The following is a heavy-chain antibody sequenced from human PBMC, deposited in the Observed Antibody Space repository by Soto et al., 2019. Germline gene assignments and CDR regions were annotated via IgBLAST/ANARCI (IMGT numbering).Heavy chain of an antibody. J-gene: IGHJ4*02. D-gene: IGHD2-21*02. Sequence: VQLQESGPRLVKPSQTLSLTCSVSGGAIRSGNYYWTWIRQSPGQGLEWLGHISHSGTTAYNPPLQSRATFSLEAAQNQFSLSLTYVTVADTALYFCARGRGLLLFDYWGQGAMVAVSS. V-gene: IGHV4-30-4*01. CDR3: ARGRGLLLFDY. CDR1: GGAIRSGNYY. CDR2: ISHSGTT.